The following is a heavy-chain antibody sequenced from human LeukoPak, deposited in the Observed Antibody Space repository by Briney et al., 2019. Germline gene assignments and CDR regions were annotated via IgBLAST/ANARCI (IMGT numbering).Heavy chain of an antibody. CDR3: ARDLGH. CDR1: GFNFSNYD. J-gene: IGHJ1*01. V-gene: IGHV3-48*02. CDR2: ISSSSTI. Sequence: GGSLRLSCAASGFNFSNYDMNWVRQAPGRGLEWISYISSSSTIYYADSVKGRFTISRDNAKNSLYLQMNSLRDEDTAMYYCARDLGHWGQGTLVTVSS.